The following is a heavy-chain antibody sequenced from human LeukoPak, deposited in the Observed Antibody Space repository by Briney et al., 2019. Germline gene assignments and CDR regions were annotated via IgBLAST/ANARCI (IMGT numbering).Heavy chain of an antibody. V-gene: IGHV1-46*01. CDR1: GYTFSSNY. J-gene: IGHJ6*03. CDR2: INPSGGST. D-gene: IGHD3-10*01. CDR3: ARGPRITQVRGGQWYYYMDV. Sequence: ASVKVSFKASGYTFSSNYMHWVRQAPGQGLEWMGIINPSGGSTNYAQKFQGRVTMTRDTSTSTVYMELSSLRSEDTAVYYCARGPRITQVRGGQWYYYMDVWGKGTTVTISS.